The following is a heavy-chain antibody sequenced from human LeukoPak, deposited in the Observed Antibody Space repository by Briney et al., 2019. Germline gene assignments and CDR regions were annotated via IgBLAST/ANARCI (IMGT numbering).Heavy chain of an antibody. J-gene: IGHJ4*02. D-gene: IGHD5-24*01. V-gene: IGHV3-30*04. CDR3: ARDKGGDGYNPWSY. CDR1: GFTFSSYA. Sequence: GRSLRLSCAASGFTFSSYAMHWVRQAPGKGLEWVAVISYDGSNKYYADSVKGRFTISRDNSKNTLYLQMNSLRAEDTAVYYCARDKGGDGYNPWSYWGQGTLVTVSS. CDR2: ISYDGSNK.